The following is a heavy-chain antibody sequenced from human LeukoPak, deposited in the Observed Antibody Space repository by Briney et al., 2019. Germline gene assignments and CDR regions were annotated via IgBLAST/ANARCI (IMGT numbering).Heavy chain of an antibody. J-gene: IGHJ4*02. CDR2: VYTSGST. D-gene: IGHD6-19*01. Sequence: SETLSLTCTVSGGSISSYYWSWIRQPAGKGLEWIGRVYTSGSTNYNPSLKSRVTMSVDTSKNQFSLKLSSVTAADTAVYYCARDSITYSSGWGGYYFDYWGQGTLVTVSS. V-gene: IGHV4-4*07. CDR1: GGSISSYY. CDR3: ARDSITYSSGWGGYYFDY.